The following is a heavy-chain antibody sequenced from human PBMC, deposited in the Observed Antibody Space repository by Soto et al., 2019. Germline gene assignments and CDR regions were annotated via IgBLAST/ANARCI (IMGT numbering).Heavy chain of an antibody. V-gene: IGHV4-34*01. CDR2: INHSGST. Sequence: TSETLSLTCAVYGGSFSGYYWSWIRQPPGKGLEWIGEINHSGSTNYNPSLKSRVTISVDTSKNQFSLKLSSVTAADTAVYYCARGPDIVVVPAAIWFDPWGQGTLVTVSS. J-gene: IGHJ5*02. CDR1: GGSFSGYY. D-gene: IGHD2-2*01. CDR3: ARGPDIVVVPAAIWFDP.